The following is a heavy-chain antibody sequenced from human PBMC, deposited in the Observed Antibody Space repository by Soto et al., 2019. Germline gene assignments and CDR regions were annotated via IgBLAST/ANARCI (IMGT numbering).Heavy chain of an antibody. CDR2: IYYTGST. CDR3: ARDRRAEHNTSGSFDS. V-gene: IGHV4-31*03. CDR1: GAYISSGGYY. J-gene: IGHJ5*01. Sequence: PSETLSLTCTVSGAYISSGGYYWSWIRQRPGKDLEWIGYIYYTGSTYYNPSLRSRLSMSVDTSENQFSLKLTSVTAADTAIYYCARDRRAEHNTSGSFDSWGQGIMVTVSS. D-gene: IGHD3-22*01.